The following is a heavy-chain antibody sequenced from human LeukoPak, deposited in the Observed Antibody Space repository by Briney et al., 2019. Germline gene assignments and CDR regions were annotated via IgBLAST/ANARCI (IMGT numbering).Heavy chain of an antibody. V-gene: IGHV4-59*01. CDR3: ARDPEGRAAGTY. Sequence: SETLSLTCTVSGGSISGYYWSWIRQPPGKGLEWIGYIYYSGSTNYNPSLKSRVTISVDTSKNQFSLKLSSVTAADTAVYYCARDPEGRAAGTYWGQGTLVTVSS. J-gene: IGHJ4*02. CDR2: IYYSGST. D-gene: IGHD6-13*01. CDR1: GGSISGYY.